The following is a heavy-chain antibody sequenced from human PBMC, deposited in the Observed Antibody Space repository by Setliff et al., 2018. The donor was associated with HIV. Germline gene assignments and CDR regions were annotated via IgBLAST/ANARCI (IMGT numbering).Heavy chain of an antibody. V-gene: IGHV1-46*01. D-gene: IGHD3-22*01. CDR2: INPSGGST. Sequence: ASVKVSCKASGYTFTRYHIQWMRQAPGKGLEWMGTINPSGGSTSFAEKFQGRATITGDTSTTTIYVTLKSLRAEDTAVYYCARDLGDSSGYYPVDYWGQGTLVTVSP. CDR1: GYTFTRYH. J-gene: IGHJ4*02. CDR3: ARDLGDSSGYYPVDY.